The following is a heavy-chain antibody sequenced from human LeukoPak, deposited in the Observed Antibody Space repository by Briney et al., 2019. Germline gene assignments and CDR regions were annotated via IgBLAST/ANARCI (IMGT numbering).Heavy chain of an antibody. Sequence: ASVKVSCKASGYTFTSYGISWVRQAPGQGLEWMGIINPRGGSTSYAQKFQGRVTMTRDTSTSTVYMELSSLRSEDTAVYYCAREEQQLVRGFDPWGQGTLVTVSS. CDR3: AREEQQLVRGFDP. D-gene: IGHD6-13*01. CDR1: GYTFTSYG. CDR2: INPRGGST. V-gene: IGHV1-46*01. J-gene: IGHJ5*02.